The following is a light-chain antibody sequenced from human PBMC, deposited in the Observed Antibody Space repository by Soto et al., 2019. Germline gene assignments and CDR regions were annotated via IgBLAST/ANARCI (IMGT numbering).Light chain of an antibody. Sequence: DIQMTQSPSTLSASVGDRVTITCRAGQSIDSWLAWYQQKPGKAPNLLIYKASSLESGVPSRFSGSRSGTEFTLTISSLQPDDFATYYCQQYNNYFRTFGQGTK. CDR2: KAS. V-gene: IGKV1-5*03. J-gene: IGKJ1*01. CDR1: QSIDSW. CDR3: QQYNNYFRT.